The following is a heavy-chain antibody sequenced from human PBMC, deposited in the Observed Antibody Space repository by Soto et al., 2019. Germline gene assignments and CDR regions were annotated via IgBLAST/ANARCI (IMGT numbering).Heavy chain of an antibody. CDR1: GGSIDRSADY. CDR2: ISKSGIT. J-gene: IGHJ5*02. V-gene: IGHV4-31*03. Sequence: QVQLQESGPGLVKPSQTLSLTCTVSGGSIDRSADYWSWIRQHPGKGLEWIGYISKSGITDYNTSLQGRLTMSIDISKNQFSLDLTSVTAADTAVYYCASVSDDYNYGWLDPWGQGTLVTVSA. CDR3: ASVSDDYNYGWLDP. D-gene: IGHD4-4*01.